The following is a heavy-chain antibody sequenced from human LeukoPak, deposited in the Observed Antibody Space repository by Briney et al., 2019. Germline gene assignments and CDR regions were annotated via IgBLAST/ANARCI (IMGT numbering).Heavy chain of an antibody. CDR2: IRYDGSNK. CDR1: GFTFSSYG. V-gene: IGHV3-30*02. CDR3: ARVGAPTYGDYEG. Sequence: GGSLRLSCAGSGFTFSSYGMHWVRQAPGKGLEGVAFIRYDGSNKYYGDSVKGRFTNSRDDSKNTLYLQMNRLRAEDTAIYYCARVGAPTYGDYEGWGQGTLVTVSS. D-gene: IGHD4-17*01. J-gene: IGHJ4*02.